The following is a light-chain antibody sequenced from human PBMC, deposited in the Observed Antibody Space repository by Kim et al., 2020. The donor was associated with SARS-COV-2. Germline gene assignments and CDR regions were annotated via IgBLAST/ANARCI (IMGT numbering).Light chain of an antibody. CDR1: QSVGTY. Sequence: EIVLTQSPATLSLSPGERATLSCRASQSVGTYLAWYQQRPGQAPRLLIFDASNRATGIPARFSGSGSGTDFTLTISSLEPEDFAIYYCQQHSNWPPLTFGGGTKVDIK. CDR2: DAS. CDR3: QQHSNWPPLT. J-gene: IGKJ4*01. V-gene: IGKV3-11*01.